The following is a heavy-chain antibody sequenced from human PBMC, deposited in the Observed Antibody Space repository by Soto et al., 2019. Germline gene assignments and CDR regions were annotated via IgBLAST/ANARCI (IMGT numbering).Heavy chain of an antibody. J-gene: IGHJ6*03. CDR1: GYTFTSYD. D-gene: IGHD2-8*01. V-gene: IGHV1-8*01. Sequence: GASVKVSCKASGYTFTSYDINWVRQATGQRLEWMGWMNPNSGNTGYAQKFQGRVTMTRNTSISTAYMELSSLRSEDTAVYYCARVGLYCTNGVCYHSYYYMDVWGKGTTVTVSS. CDR2: MNPNSGNT. CDR3: ARVGLYCTNGVCYHSYYYMDV.